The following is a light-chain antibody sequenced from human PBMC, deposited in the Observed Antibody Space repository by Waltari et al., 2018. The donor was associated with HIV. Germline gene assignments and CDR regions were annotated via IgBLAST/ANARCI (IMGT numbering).Light chain of an antibody. CDR3: QQYNGLFT. CDR2: DAS. J-gene: IGKJ2*01. Sequence: DIQMTQSPSSLSASVGDRVTITCQASQDIRNFLNWYQQKPGKAPRLLIYDASNLETGVPSRFSGSGSGTDFTFTISNLQLEDFATYYCQQYNGLFTFGQGTKLEVK. V-gene: IGKV1-33*01. CDR1: QDIRNF.